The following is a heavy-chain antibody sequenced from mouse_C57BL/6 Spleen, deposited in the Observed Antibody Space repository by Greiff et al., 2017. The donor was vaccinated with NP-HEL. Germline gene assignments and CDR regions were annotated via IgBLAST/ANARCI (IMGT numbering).Heavy chain of an antibody. CDR1: GYTFTSYW. CDR3: ARGSNYPYYFDY. J-gene: IGHJ2*01. CDR2: IDPSDSYT. V-gene: IGHV1-59*01. D-gene: IGHD2-5*01. Sequence: QVQLQQPGAELVRPGTSVKLSCKASGYTFTSYWMHWVKQRPGQGLEWIGVIDPSDSYTNYNQKFKGKATLTVDTSSSTAYKQRSSLTSEDSAVYCCARGSNYPYYFDYWGQGTTLTVSS.